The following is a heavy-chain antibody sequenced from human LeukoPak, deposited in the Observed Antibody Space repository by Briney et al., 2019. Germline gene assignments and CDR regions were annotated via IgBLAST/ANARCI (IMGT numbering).Heavy chain of an antibody. CDR1: GFTFSSYS. J-gene: IGHJ2*01. CDR2: ISSSSSYI. CDR3: ARDLPPWHFDL. V-gene: IGHV3-21*01. Sequence: GGSLRLSCAASGFTFSSYSMNWVRQAPGKGLEWVSSISSSSSYIYYVDSVKGRFTISRDNAKNSLYLQMNSLRAEDTAVYYCARDLPPWHFDLWGRGTLVTVSS.